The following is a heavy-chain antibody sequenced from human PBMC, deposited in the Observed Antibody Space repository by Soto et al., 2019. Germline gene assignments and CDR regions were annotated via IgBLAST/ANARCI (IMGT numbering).Heavy chain of an antibody. CDR1: GFTFSGYY. J-gene: IGHJ4*02. CDR2: FSSSGYTI. Sequence: QVQLVESGGGLVKPGGALRLSCEASGFTFSGYYMTWIRQAPGKGLEWISYFSSSGYTIRYADSVEGRFTVSRDDAKKTLYLQINSLRAEDTAVYYCATGRGGWSEDWGQVTLVTVSS. V-gene: IGHV3-11*01. D-gene: IGHD3-3*01. CDR3: ATGRGGWSED.